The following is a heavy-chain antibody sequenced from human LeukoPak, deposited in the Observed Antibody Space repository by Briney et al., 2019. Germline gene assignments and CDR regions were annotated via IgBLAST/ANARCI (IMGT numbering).Heavy chain of an antibody. CDR3: ARVKVVVGVATARYFDY. CDR2: TYYRSKWYN. J-gene: IGHJ4*02. CDR1: VDSVSSNSAA. V-gene: IGHV6-1*01. Sequence: SQTLSLTCAISVDSVSSNSAAWNWIRQSPSRGLEWLGRTYYRSKWYNDCAVSVKGRITINPDTSKNQFSLQLNSVTPEDTAVYYCARVKVVVGVATARYFDYWGQGTLVTVSS. D-gene: IGHD2-21*02.